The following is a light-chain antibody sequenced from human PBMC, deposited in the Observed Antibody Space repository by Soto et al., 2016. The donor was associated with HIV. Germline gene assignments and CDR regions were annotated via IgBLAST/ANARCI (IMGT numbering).Light chain of an antibody. J-gene: IGLJ2*01. V-gene: IGLV3-19*01. CDR2: GKD. Sequence: SSELTQDPAVSVALGQTVTITCQGDSLRSFYASWYQQRPGQAPVLVIYGKDNRPSGIPERFSGSDSGNTASLTIAGAQAEDEADYYCNSRDSSGNHLVFGGGTKVTV. CDR1: SLRSFY. CDR3: NSRDSSGNHLV.